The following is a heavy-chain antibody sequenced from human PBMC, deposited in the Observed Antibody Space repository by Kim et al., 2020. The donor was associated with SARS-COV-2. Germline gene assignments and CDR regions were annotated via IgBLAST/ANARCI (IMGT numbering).Heavy chain of an antibody. Sequence: GGSLRLSCAASGFAFSSYWMHWVRQAPGKGPVWVSRINTDETNIRYADSVKGRFTISRDNAKNTLFLQMYSLRAEDTAVYYCARDQTESGPTTFDYWGQGTLVTVS. D-gene: IGHD1-26*01. V-gene: IGHV3-74*01. CDR1: GFAFSSYW. J-gene: IGHJ4*02. CDR2: INTDETNI. CDR3: ARDQTESGPTTFDY.